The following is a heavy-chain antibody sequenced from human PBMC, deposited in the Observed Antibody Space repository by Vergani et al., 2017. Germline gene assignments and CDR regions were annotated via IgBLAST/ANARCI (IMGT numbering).Heavy chain of an antibody. Sequence: QVQLQESGPGLVKPSETLSLTCTVSGDSVISTDYHWGWIRQPPGKGLEWIGSMDYSGSTSYNPSLESRIPISFETPKNQFSLRLTSVTAADTAVYYGARKRGACRAAYCHSYDFWGPGTLVGVSS. CDR1: GDSVISTDYH. V-gene: IGHV4-39*01. J-gene: IGHJ4*02. CDR3: ARKRGACRAAYCHSYDF. D-gene: IGHD2-15*01. CDR2: MDYSGST.